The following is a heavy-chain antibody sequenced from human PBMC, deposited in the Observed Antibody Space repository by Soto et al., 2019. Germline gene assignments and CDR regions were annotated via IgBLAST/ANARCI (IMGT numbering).Heavy chain of an antibody. J-gene: IGHJ5*02. CDR3: ARLKTTVTTRKNWFDP. CDR2: INHSGST. Sequence: SETLSLTCAVYGGSFSGYYWSWIRQPPGKGLEWIGEINHSGSTNYNPSLKSRVTISVDTSKNQFSQKLSSVTAADTAVYYCARLKTTVTTRKNWFDPWGQGTLVPVSS. CDR1: GGSFSGYY. D-gene: IGHD4-17*01. V-gene: IGHV4-34*01.